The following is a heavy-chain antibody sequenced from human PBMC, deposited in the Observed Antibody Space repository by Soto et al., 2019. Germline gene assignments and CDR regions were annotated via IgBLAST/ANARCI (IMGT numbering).Heavy chain of an antibody. D-gene: IGHD6-6*01. V-gene: IGHV5-51*01. J-gene: IGHJ6*02. CDR2: IYPGDSET. Sequence: GESLKISSLGSGYSFARYWLGWVRQMPWKDLEWMRIIYPGDSETRYGPAFQGQVTISADKSLRTAYLQWTSLKASDTALYYCARTRSFTLGFYYDGMDVWGQGTTVTVSS. CDR1: GYSFARYW. CDR3: ARTRSFTLGFYYDGMDV.